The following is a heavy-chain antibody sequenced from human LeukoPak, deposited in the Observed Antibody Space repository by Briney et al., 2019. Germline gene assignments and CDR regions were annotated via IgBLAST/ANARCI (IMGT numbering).Heavy chain of an antibody. J-gene: IGHJ5*02. CDR2: IYYSGST. V-gene: IGHV4-59*01. Sequence: SETLSLTCTVSGGSISSYYWSWIRQPPGKRLEWIGYIYYSGSTNYNPSLKSRVTISVDTSKNQFSLKLSSVTAADTAVYYCAYSDYDGWFDPWGQGTLVTVSS. CDR3: AYSDYDGWFDP. D-gene: IGHD5-12*01. CDR1: GGSISSYY.